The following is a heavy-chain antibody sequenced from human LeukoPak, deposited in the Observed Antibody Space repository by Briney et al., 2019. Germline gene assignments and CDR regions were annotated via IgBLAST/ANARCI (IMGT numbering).Heavy chain of an antibody. J-gene: IGHJ4*02. V-gene: IGHV3-66*04. CDR3: ARHYHGSSWYNYFHY. CDR2: IYSGGGT. CDR1: ELTVSSDY. Sequence: GGSLRLSCAASELTVSSDYMSWVRQAPGKGLEWVSTIYSGGGTYYADSVKGRFTISRDNPKNTLYLQMNSLRAEDTAVYYCARHYHGSSWYNYFHYWGQGTLVTVSS. D-gene: IGHD6-13*01.